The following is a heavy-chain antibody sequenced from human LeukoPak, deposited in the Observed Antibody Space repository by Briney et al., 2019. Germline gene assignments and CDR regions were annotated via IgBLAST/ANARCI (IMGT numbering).Heavy chain of an antibody. J-gene: IGHJ6*02. D-gene: IGHD6-13*01. V-gene: IGHV1-69*01. CDR2: IIPIFGTA. CDR1: GGTFSSYA. Sequence: SVKVSCKASGGTFSSYAISWVRQAPGQGLEWMGGIIPIFGTANYAQKFQGRVTITADESTSTAYMELSSLRSEDTAVYYCTRDLYGSSWDYYYYGMDVWGQGTTVTVSS. CDR3: TRDLYGSSWDYYYYGMDV.